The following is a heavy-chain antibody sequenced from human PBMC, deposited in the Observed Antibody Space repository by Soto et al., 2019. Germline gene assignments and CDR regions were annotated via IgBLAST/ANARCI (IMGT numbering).Heavy chain of an antibody. D-gene: IGHD3-10*01. Sequence: GESLKISCKGSGYSFTSYWIGWVRQMPRKGLEWMGIIYPGDSDTRYSPSFQGQVTISADKSISTAYLQWSSLKASDTAMYYCAGGGVRGVITRTRDYYGMDVWGQGTTDTDS. CDR1: GYSFTSYW. J-gene: IGHJ6*02. V-gene: IGHV5-51*01. CDR3: AGGGVRGVITRTRDYYGMDV. CDR2: IYPGDSDT.